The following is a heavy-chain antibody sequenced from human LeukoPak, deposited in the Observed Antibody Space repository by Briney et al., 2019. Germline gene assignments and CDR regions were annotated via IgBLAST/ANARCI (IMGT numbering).Heavy chain of an antibody. J-gene: IGHJ5*02. D-gene: IGHD6-13*01. CDR2: ISSSGATT. V-gene: IGHV3-23*01. CDR1: GFTFSSYA. Sequence: GGSLRLSCAASGFTFSSYAMSWVRQPPGKGLEWVSVISSSGATTSYPDSVKGRFTTSRDNSKNTVYLQKNSLRAEDTAVYYCARAAGFSTSWRNLFDLWGQGTLVTVSS. CDR3: ARAAGFSTSWRNLFDL.